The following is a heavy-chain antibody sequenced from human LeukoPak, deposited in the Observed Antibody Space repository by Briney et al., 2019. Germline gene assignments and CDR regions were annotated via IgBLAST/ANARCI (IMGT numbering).Heavy chain of an antibody. J-gene: IGHJ4*02. CDR1: GFTFSSFA. CDR2: VSTSGVGT. Sequence: GGSLRLSCAASGFTFSSFAMSWIRQAPGKGLEWVSSVSTSGVGTYYADSVRGRFTISRDNSQNTVYLQMNSLRAEDTAVYYCAKGGTSVTRYVDYWGQGTLVTVSS. V-gene: IGHV3-23*01. D-gene: IGHD4-17*01. CDR3: AKGGTSVTRYVDY.